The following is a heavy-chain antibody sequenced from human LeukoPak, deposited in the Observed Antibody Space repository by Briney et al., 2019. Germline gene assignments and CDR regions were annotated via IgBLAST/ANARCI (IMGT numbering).Heavy chain of an antibody. Sequence: GGSLRLSCAASGFTFSSYALHWVRQAPGKGLEWVAGISYDGRNKYYADSVKGRFTISRDNSKNTLYLQMNSLRAGDTAVYYCATWSYSSSSHNWYFDLWGRGTLVTVSS. CDR2: ISYDGRNK. CDR1: GFTFSSYA. CDR3: ATWSYSSSSHNWYFDL. D-gene: IGHD6-6*01. V-gene: IGHV3-30*04. J-gene: IGHJ2*01.